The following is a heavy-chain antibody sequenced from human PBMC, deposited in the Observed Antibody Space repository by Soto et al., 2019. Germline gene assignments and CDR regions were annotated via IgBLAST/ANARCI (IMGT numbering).Heavy chain of an antibody. CDR3: AKDGPPGHYYGSGSYFGY. Sequence: GGSLRLSCAASGFTFSSYAMSWVRQAPGKGLEWVSAISGSGGSTYYADSVKGRFTISRDNSKNTLYLQMNSLRAEDTAVYYCAKDGPPGHYYGSGSYFGYWGQGTLVTVSS. CDR2: ISGSGGST. V-gene: IGHV3-23*01. D-gene: IGHD3-10*01. J-gene: IGHJ4*02. CDR1: GFTFSSYA.